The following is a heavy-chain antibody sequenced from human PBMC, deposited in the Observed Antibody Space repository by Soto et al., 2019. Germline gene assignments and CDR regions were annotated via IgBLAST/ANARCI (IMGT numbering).Heavy chain of an antibody. CDR2: VSASGGST. V-gene: IGHV3-23*01. D-gene: IGHD2-8*01. CDR1: GFTFSYQA. J-gene: IGHJ4*02. Sequence: VQLLESGGGLVQPGGSLRLSCAASGFTFSYQAMTWVRQAPGKGLEWVSTVSASGGSTYYADSVKGRFTISRDNSTSKVYLQMYSLRAEDTALFFCAKDPSHYCTDGVCYSGSDYWGQGTLVTVSS. CDR3: AKDPSHYCTDGVCYSGSDY.